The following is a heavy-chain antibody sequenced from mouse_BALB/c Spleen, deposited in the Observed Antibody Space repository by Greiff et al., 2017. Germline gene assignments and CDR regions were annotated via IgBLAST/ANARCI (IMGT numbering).Heavy chain of an antibody. V-gene: IGHV1-4*01. CDR3: ARSTTAAYYYAMDY. J-gene: IGHJ4*01. D-gene: IGHD1-2*01. CDR2: INPRSGYT. Sequence: QVQLKQSGAELARPGASVKMSCKASGYTFTSYTMHWVKQRPGQGLEWIGYINPRSGYTNYNQKFKDKATLTADKSSSTAYMQLSSLTSEDSAVYYCARSTTAAYYYAMDYWGQGTSVTVSS. CDR1: GYTFTSYT.